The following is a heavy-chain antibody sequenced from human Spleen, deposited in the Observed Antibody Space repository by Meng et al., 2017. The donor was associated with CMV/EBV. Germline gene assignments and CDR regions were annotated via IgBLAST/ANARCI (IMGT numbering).Heavy chain of an antibody. J-gene: IGHJ4*02. Sequence: GESLKISCAASGFTFSNYGMHWVRQAPGKGLEWVALIWYDGTNKYYADSVKGRFTISRDNSMNTLYLEMNSLRVEDTAVYYCARWDSGGPGTFDYWGQGTLVTVSS. D-gene: IGHD2-15*01. CDR3: ARWDSGGPGTFDY. CDR1: GFTFSNYG. CDR2: IWYDGTNK. V-gene: IGHV3-33*01.